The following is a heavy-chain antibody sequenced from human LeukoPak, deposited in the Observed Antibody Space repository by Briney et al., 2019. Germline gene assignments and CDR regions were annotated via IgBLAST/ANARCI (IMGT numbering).Heavy chain of an antibody. CDR1: GFTFSSYS. D-gene: IGHD6-13*01. J-gene: IGHJ4*02. CDR2: TSSSSSYI. Sequence: PGGSLRLSCAASGFTFSSYSMNWVRQAPGKGLEWVSSTSSSSSYIYYADSVKGRFTISRDNAKNSLYPQMNSLRAEDTAVYYCARGGGGSSSCDYWGQGTLVTVSS. CDR3: ARGGGGSSSCDY. V-gene: IGHV3-21*01.